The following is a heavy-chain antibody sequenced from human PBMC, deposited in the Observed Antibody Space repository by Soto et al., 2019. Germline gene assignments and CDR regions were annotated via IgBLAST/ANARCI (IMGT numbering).Heavy chain of an antibody. CDR1: GFTFNDFE. Sequence: EVQLLESGGGLVQPGGSLRLSCGVSGFTFNDFEMNWVRQAPGKGLEWLAYIDGSGTTKKYADSVRGRFTISRDNPNNSLFPQMSSLSAADTAIYYCARGFGWFNYWGQGTLVSVSS. V-gene: IGHV3-48*03. CDR2: IDGSGTTK. CDR3: ARGFGWFNY. J-gene: IGHJ4*02. D-gene: IGHD3-10*01.